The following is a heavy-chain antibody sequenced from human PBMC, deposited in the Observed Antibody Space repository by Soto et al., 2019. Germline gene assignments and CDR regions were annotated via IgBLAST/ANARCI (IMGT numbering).Heavy chain of an antibody. CDR1: GGTFSSYA. CDR2: IIPIFGTA. D-gene: IGHD3-3*01. J-gene: IGHJ6*02. Sequence: QVPLVQSGAEVKKPGSSVKVSCKASGGTFSSYAISWVRQAPGQGLEWMGGIIPIFGTANYAQKFQGRVTITADESTSTAYMELSSLRSEDTAVYYCARGYVLRFLEWFYGRDVWGQGTTVTVSS. CDR3: ARGYVLRFLEWFYGRDV. V-gene: IGHV1-69*01.